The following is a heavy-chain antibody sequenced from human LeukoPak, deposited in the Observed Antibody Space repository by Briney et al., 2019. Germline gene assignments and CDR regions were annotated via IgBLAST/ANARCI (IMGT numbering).Heavy chain of an antibody. D-gene: IGHD5-18*01. CDR1: GGSISSDGSY. V-gene: IGHV4-30-4*01. CDR3: ARDRGGYSLDDY. J-gene: IGHJ4*02. Sequence: SETLSLTCTVSGGSISSDGSYWSWIRQPPGKGLEWIGYIYYSGTTYYNPSLKSRVTISVDTSKNQFSLNLNSVTAADTAVYYCARDRGGYSLDDYWGQGTLVTVSS. CDR2: IYYSGTT.